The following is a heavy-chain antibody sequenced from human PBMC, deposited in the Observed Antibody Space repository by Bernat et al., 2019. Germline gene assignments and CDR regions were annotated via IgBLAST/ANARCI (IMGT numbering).Heavy chain of an antibody. CDR3: AKDNYGDTWPHYYYYYGMDV. CDR2: IWYDGSNK. Sequence: QVQLVESGGDVVQPGRSLRLSCAASGFNFDNYGMHWVRQAPGKGLEWVAVIWYDGSNKYYADSVKGRFTISRDKSKNTLYLQMNSLRAEDTAVYYCAKDNYGDTWPHYYYYYGMDVWGQGTTVTVSS. D-gene: IGHD4-17*01. CDR1: GFNFDNYG. V-gene: IGHV3-33*03. J-gene: IGHJ6*02.